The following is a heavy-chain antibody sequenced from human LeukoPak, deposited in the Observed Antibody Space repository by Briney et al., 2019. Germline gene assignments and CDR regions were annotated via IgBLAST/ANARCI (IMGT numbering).Heavy chain of an antibody. Sequence: GGSLRLSCAASGFAFSSYAMTWVRQAPGKGLEWVSAISGSGGSAYYADSVKGRFTISRDNSKNTLYLQMNSLRAEDTAVYYCAKTVSGSYSYQGGDYWGQGTLVTVSS. CDR1: GFAFSSYA. V-gene: IGHV3-23*01. CDR2: ISGSGGSA. J-gene: IGHJ4*02. D-gene: IGHD3-10*01. CDR3: AKTVSGSYSYQGGDY.